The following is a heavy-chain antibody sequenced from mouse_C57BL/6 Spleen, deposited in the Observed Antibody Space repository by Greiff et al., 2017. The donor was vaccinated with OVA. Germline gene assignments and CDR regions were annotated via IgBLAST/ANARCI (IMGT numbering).Heavy chain of an antibody. CDR2: ISSGSSTI. V-gene: IGHV5-17*01. CDR3: ARPGYYGYDEYYFDY. J-gene: IGHJ2*01. D-gene: IGHD2-2*01. CDR1: GFTFSDYG. Sequence: EVQGVESGGGLVKPGGSLKLSCAASGFTFSDYGMHWVRQAPEKGLEWVAYISSGSSTIYYADTVKGRFTISRDNAKNTLFLQMTSLRSEDTAMYYCARPGYYGYDEYYFDYWGQGTTLTVSS.